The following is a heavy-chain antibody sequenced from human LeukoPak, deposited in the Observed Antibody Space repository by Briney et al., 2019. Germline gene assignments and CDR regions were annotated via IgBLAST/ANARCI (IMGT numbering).Heavy chain of an antibody. CDR1: GFTFSSYA. V-gene: IGHV3-30*04. CDR3: AKVDGSHLSGYYGMDV. Sequence: GGSLRLSCAASGFTFSSYAMHWVRQAPGKGLEWVAVISYDGSNKYYADSVKGRFTISRDNSKNTLYLQMNSLRAEDTAVYYCAKVDGSHLSGYYGMDVWGQGTTVTVSS. D-gene: IGHD3-10*01. J-gene: IGHJ6*02. CDR2: ISYDGSNK.